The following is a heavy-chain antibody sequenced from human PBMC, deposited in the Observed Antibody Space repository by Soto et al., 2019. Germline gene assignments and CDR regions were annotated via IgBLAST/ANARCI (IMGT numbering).Heavy chain of an antibody. J-gene: IGHJ4*02. CDR1: GGSVSSGSYY. CDR3: ARTAQWLRSLAYYFDY. D-gene: IGHD6-19*01. CDR2: INYSGRT. Sequence: QVQLQESGPGLVKPSETLSLTCTVSGGSVSSGSYYWSWIRQPPGKGLEWIGYINYSGRTHYNPPLPCRVPMSVDTPQPPFPLKLGSVTAADTAVYSCARTAQWLRSLAYYFDYWVQGTLVTVSS. V-gene: IGHV4-61*01.